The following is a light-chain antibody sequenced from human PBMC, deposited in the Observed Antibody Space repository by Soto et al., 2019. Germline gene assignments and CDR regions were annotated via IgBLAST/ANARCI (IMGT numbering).Light chain of an antibody. Sequence: QSVLAQPRSVSGSPGQSVNISCTGTSSDVGGFHFVSWYQQHPGIAPKLIIFDVNARPSGVPDRFSGSKSGNTASLNISGLQADDEADYYCCSYAGSFTFAFGGGTKVTAL. CDR2: DVN. CDR3: CSYAGSFTFA. J-gene: IGLJ2*01. CDR1: SSDVGGFHF. V-gene: IGLV2-11*02.